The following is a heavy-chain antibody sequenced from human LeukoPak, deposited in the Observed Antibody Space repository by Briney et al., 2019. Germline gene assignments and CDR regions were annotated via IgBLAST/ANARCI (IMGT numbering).Heavy chain of an antibody. Sequence: SETLSLTCTVSGGSISSYYWSWIRQPAGKGLEWIGRIYTSGSTNYNPSLKSRVTMSVDTSKNQFSLKLSSVTAADTAMYYCARARPYSASYYDSDYWGQGTLVTVSS. V-gene: IGHV4-4*07. CDR1: GGSISSYY. D-gene: IGHD1-26*01. J-gene: IGHJ4*02. CDR3: ARARPYSASYYDSDY. CDR2: IYTSGST.